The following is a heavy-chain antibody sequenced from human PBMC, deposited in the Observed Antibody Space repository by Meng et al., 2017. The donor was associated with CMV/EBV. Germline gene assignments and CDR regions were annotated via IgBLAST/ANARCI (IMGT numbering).Heavy chain of an antibody. Sequence: SETLSLTCTVSGGSISSYYWSWIRQPPGKGLEWIGYIYYSGSTNYNPSLKSRVTISVDTSKNQFSLKLSSVTAADTAVYHCARAAGSSSGWYGDDYWGQGTLVTVSS. CDR2: IYYSGST. CDR1: GGSISSYY. J-gene: IGHJ4*02. CDR3: ARAAGSSSGWYGDDY. V-gene: IGHV4-59*01. D-gene: IGHD6-19*01.